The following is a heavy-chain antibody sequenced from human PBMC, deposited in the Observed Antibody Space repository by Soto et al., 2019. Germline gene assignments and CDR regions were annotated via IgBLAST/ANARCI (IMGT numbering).Heavy chain of an antibody. CDR2: MNPNSGNT. V-gene: IGHV1-8*01. D-gene: IGHD5-12*01. CDR1: GYTFTSYD. Sequence: GASVKVSCKASGYTFTSYDINWVRQATGQGLEWMGWMNPNSGNTGYAQKFQGRVTMTRNTSISTAYMELSSLRSEDTAVYYCARGLVIVATITIVFRADWFDPWGQGTLVTVS. J-gene: IGHJ5*02. CDR3: ARGLVIVATITIVFRADWFDP.